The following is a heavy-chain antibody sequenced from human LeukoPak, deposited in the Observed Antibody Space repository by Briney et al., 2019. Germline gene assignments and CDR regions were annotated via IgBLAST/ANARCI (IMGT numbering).Heavy chain of an antibody. Sequence: ASVTVSCKASGYTFTSYGISWVRQAPGQGLEWMGWISAYNGNTNYAQKLQGRVTMTTDTSTSTAYMELRSLRSDDTAVYYCARDFPITMIVVVGDDALDIWGQGTMVTVSS. D-gene: IGHD3-22*01. CDR3: ARDFPITMIVVVGDDALDI. CDR2: ISAYNGNT. J-gene: IGHJ3*02. CDR1: GYTFTSYG. V-gene: IGHV1-18*01.